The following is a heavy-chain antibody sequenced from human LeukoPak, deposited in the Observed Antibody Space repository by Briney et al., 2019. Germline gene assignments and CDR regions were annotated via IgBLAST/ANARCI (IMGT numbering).Heavy chain of an antibody. CDR2: IYHSGST. V-gene: IGHV4-30-2*01. D-gene: IGHD6-13*01. J-gene: IGHJ4*02. CDR3: ARESKKGAAGGIDY. Sequence: SETLSLTCTVSGGSISSGGYYWSWIRQPPGKGLEWIGYIYHSGSTYYNPSLKSRVTISVDRSKNQFSLKLSSVTAVDTAVYYWARESKKGAAGGIDYGAQAPLVTVPS. CDR1: GGSISSGGYY.